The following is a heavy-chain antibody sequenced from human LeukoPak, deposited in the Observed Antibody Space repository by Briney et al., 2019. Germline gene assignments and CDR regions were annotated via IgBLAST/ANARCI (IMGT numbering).Heavy chain of an antibody. J-gene: IGHJ4*02. CDR2: ISYDGSNK. CDR1: GFTFSSYW. Sequence: PGGSLRLSCVASGFTFSSYWMTWVRQAPGKGLEWEAVISYDGSNKYDADSVKGRFTISRDNSKNTLYVQMNSLRAEDTAVYYCARGQLVPPLSYYFDYWGQGTLVTVSS. D-gene: IGHD6-6*01. CDR3: ARGQLVPPLSYYFDY. V-gene: IGHV3-30*03.